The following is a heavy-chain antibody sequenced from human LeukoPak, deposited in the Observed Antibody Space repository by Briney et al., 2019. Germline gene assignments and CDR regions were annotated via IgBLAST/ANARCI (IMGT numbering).Heavy chain of an antibody. D-gene: IGHD2-2*01. Sequence: GGSLRLSCAASGFTFSSYAMTWVRQAPGKGLEWVSVISDSGDSTYYADSVKGRFTISRDNSKDTLSLQMSSLRAEDTAVYYCAKSDGLPANRYYFGMDVWGQGTTVTVSS. J-gene: IGHJ6*02. CDR3: AKSDGLPANRYYFGMDV. V-gene: IGHV3-23*01. CDR1: GFTFSSYA. CDR2: ISDSGDST.